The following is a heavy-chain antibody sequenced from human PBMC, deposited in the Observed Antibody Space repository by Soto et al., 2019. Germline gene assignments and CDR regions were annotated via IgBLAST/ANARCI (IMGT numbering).Heavy chain of an antibody. CDR3: ARTDVIAAAGDAFDI. CDR1: GYTFTSYY. D-gene: IGHD6-13*01. CDR2: INPSGGST. J-gene: IGHJ3*02. Sequence: ASVKVSCKASGYTFTSYYMHWVRQAPGQGLEWMGIINPSGGSTSYAQKFQGRVTMTRDTSTSTVYMELSSLRSADTAVYYCARTDVIAAAGDAFDIWGQGTXVTVSS. V-gene: IGHV1-46*03.